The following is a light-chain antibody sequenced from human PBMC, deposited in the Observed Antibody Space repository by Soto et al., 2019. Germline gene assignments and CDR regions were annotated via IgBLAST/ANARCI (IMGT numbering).Light chain of an antibody. Sequence: EIVLTQSPDTLSLSPGERATISCRASQSVSSNYVAWYQKKPGQAPRLLTHGSSSRATGVPDRFSGRGSGTTFNLVISRLETEDFAVYECQQYGTSTFTFGQGTKVDIK. CDR1: QSVSSNY. V-gene: IGKV3-20*01. CDR3: QQYGTSTFT. CDR2: GSS. J-gene: IGKJ2*01.